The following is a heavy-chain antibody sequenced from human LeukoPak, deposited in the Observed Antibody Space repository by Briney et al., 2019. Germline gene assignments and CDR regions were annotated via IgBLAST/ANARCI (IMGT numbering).Heavy chain of an antibody. V-gene: IGHV3-23*01. CDR3: ATGFMWLSHWYFDL. D-gene: IGHD3-22*01. CDR1: GFTFSNAW. CDR2: ISGSGGST. Sequence: GGSLRLSCAASGFTFSNAWMSWVRQAPGKGLEWVSAISGSGGSTYYADSVKGRFTISRDNSKNTLYLQMNSLRAEDTAVYYCATGFMWLSHWYFDLWGRGTLVTVSS. J-gene: IGHJ2*01.